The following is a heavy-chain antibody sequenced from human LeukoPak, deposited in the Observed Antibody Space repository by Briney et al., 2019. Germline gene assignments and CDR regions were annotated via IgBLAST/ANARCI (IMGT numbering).Heavy chain of an antibody. Sequence: QAGGSLRLSRAASGFTFSSYGMHWVRQAPGKGLEWVAFIRYDGSNKYYADSVKGRFTISRDNSKNTLYLQMNSLRAEDTAVYYCAKGGYSSSSPFDYWGQGTLVTVSS. V-gene: IGHV3-30*02. CDR3: AKGGYSSSSPFDY. CDR1: GFTFSSYG. J-gene: IGHJ4*02. CDR2: IRYDGSNK. D-gene: IGHD6-6*01.